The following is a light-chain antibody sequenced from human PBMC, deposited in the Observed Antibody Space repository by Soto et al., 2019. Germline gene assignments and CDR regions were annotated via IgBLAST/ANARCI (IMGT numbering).Light chain of an antibody. CDR2: KAS. J-gene: IGKJ4*01. CDR3: QPYNSYSLT. Sequence: DIQMTQSPSTLSSSVGDRVTITCRASQSISSWLAWYQQKPGKAPKLLIYKASSLASGVPSRFSGSGSGTEFTLTISRLQPDDFATYHCQPYNSYSLTFGGGTKVEIK. CDR1: QSISSW. V-gene: IGKV1-5*03.